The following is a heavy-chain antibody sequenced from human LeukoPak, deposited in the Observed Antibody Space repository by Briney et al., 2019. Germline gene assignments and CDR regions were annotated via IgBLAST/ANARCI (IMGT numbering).Heavy chain of an antibody. D-gene: IGHD5/OR15-5a*01. CDR3: GRADMGSVGAFDI. J-gene: IGHJ3*02. Sequence: SETLSLTCTVSGYSISSGYYWGWIRQPPGKGLEWIGSIYHSGSTYYHPSLKSRVTISVDTSKNQFSLKLTSVTAADTAVYYCGRADMGSVGAFDIWGQGTMVTVSS. V-gene: IGHV4-38-2*02. CDR1: GYSISSGYY. CDR2: IYHSGST.